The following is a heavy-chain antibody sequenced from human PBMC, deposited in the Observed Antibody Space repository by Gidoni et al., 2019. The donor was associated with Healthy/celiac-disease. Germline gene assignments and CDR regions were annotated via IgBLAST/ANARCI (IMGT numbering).Heavy chain of an antibody. CDR1: Y. CDR2: IYYSGST. D-gene: IGHD1-26*01. J-gene: IGHJ5*02. V-gene: IGHV4-59*01. Sequence: YWSWIRQPPGKGLEWIGYIYYSGSTNYNPSLKSRVTISVDTSKNQFSLKLSSVTAADTAVYYCARDPGRGVGWFDPWGQGTLVTVSS. CDR3: ARDPGRGVGWFDP.